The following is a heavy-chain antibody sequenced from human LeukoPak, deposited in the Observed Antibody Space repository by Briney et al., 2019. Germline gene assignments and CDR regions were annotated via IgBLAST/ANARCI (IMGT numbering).Heavy chain of an antibody. D-gene: IGHD4-17*01. J-gene: IGHJ4*02. V-gene: IGHV3-23*01. CDR3: AKDLYTVITVTLDY. Sequence: PGGSLRLSCAASGFTFSSYGMSWVRQAPGKGLEWVSTISVSGSTTYYADSVKGRFTISRDNSKNTLDLQMNSLRAEDTAVYYCAKDLYTVITVTLDYWGQGAQVTVSS. CDR2: ISVSGSTT. CDR1: GFTFSSYG.